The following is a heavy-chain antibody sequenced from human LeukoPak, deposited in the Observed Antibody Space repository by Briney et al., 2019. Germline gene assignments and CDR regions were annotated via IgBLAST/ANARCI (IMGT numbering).Heavy chain of an antibody. V-gene: IGHV1-2*02. D-gene: IGHD3-10*01. J-gene: IGHJ5*02. CDR2: INPNSGGT. CDR1: GYTFTGYY. Sequence: ASVKVSCKASGYTFTGYYMHWVRQAPGQGLEWMGWINPNSGGTNYAQKFQGRVTMTRDTSISTAYMELSRLRSDDTAVYYCARDHSAMVRGFDPWGQGTLVTVSS. CDR3: ARDHSAMVRGFDP.